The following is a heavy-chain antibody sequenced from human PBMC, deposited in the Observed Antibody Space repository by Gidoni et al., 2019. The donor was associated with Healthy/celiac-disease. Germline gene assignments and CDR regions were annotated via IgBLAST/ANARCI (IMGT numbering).Heavy chain of an antibody. D-gene: IGHD3-3*01. CDR2: INHSGST. CDR1: GGSFSGYY. V-gene: IGHV4-34*01. CDR3: ARGLRYYYYYYMDV. Sequence: QVQLQQWCAGLLKPSETLSLTCAVYGGSFSGYYWSWIRQPPGKGLEWIGEINHSGSTNYNPYLKSRVTISVDTSKNQFSLKLSSVTAADTAVYYCARGLRYYYYYYMDVWGKGTTVTVSS. J-gene: IGHJ6*03.